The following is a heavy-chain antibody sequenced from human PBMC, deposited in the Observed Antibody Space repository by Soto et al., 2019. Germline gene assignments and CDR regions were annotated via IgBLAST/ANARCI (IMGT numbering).Heavy chain of an antibody. CDR3: ATSSDTGYIFDF. CDR2: IKKDGSEE. Sequence: EVQLVESGGGLVQPGGSLRLSCAASGFAFSSYWMSWVRQAPGKGLEWVANIKKDGSEEYYVDSVKGRFTISRDSAKNSLYLQMNSLRAEDSALYYCATSSDTGYIFDFWGQGTLVTVSS. J-gene: IGHJ4*02. D-gene: IGHD3-9*01. CDR1: GFAFSSYW. V-gene: IGHV3-7*01.